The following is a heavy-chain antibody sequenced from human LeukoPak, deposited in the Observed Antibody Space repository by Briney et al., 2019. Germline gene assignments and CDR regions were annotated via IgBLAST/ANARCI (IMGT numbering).Heavy chain of an antibody. CDR3: AKTGAYYYDSSGYRPITC. D-gene: IGHD3-22*01. Sequence: GGSLRLSCAASGFTFSSYGMHWVRQAPGKGLEWVAFIRYDGSNKYYADSVKGRFTISRDNSKNTLYLQMNSLRAEDTAVYYCAKTGAYYYDSSGYRPITCWGQGTLVTVSS. CDR1: GFTFSSYG. V-gene: IGHV3-30*02. CDR2: IRYDGSNK. J-gene: IGHJ4*02.